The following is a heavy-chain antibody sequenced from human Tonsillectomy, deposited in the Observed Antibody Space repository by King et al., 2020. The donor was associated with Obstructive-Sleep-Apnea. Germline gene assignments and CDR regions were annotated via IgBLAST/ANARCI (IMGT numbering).Heavy chain of an antibody. J-gene: IGHJ6*02. CDR1: GYTFTSYG. D-gene: IGHD6-19*01. V-gene: IGHV1-18*01. Sequence: QLVQSGAEVKKPGASVKVSCKASGYTFTSYGISWVRQAPGQGLEWMGWISAYNGNTNYAQKLQGRVTMTTDTSTSTAYMELRSLRSDDTAVYYCARDQGKTRGGWYPGFYYYGMDVWGQGTTVTVSS. CDR3: ARDQGKTRGGWYPGFYYYGMDV. CDR2: ISAYNGNT.